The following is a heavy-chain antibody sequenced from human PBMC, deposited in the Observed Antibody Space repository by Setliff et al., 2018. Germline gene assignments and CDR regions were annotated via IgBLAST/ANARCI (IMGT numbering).Heavy chain of an antibody. CDR1: GGSISSSSYY. D-gene: IGHD5-18*01. CDR2: IYYSGST. V-gene: IGHV4-39*07. CDR3: ARVATAMLDAFDI. Sequence: PSETLSLTCTVSGGSISSSSYYWGWIRQPPGKGLEWIGSIYYSGSTYYNPSLKSRVSISIDTSKNQFSLNLSSVTAADTAVYYCARVATAMLDAFDIWGQGTMVTVS. J-gene: IGHJ3*02.